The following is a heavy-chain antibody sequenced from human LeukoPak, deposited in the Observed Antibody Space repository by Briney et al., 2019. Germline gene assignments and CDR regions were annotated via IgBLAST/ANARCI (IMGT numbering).Heavy chain of an antibody. V-gene: IGHV3-53*01. CDR3: ARGRPFDC. CDR2: IYSGGYT. J-gene: IGHJ4*02. Sequence: GGSLRLSCAAPGFTVSSNSMSWVRQAPGKGLEWVSVIYSGGYTYYADSVKGRFTISRDNSKNTLYLQMNSLRAEDTAVYYCARGRPFDCWGQGTLVTVSS. CDR1: GFTVSSNS. D-gene: IGHD6-6*01.